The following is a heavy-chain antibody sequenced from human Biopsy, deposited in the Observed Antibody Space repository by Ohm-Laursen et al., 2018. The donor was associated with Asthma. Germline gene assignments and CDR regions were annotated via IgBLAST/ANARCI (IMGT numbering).Heavy chain of an antibody. D-gene: IGHD3-10*01. V-gene: IGHV3-21*01. CDR3: ARDFTIGSGSPFHF. Sequence: SPRLSCAASGFDFSDYTMNWVRQAPGKGLEWVSSISSLSRYKYYSDSLRGRVTISRDNAESSLHLQMSSLRAEDTAVYFCARDFTIGSGSPFHFWGPGTLVTVSS. CDR2: ISSLSRYK. CDR1: GFDFSDYT. J-gene: IGHJ4*01.